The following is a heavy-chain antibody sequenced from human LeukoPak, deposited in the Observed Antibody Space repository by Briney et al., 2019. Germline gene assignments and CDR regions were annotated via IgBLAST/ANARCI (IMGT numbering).Heavy chain of an antibody. D-gene: IGHD2-8*02. CDR3: ARGVVYAGPRVFYYYYMDV. CDR2: IYTSGST. V-gene: IGHV4-4*07. J-gene: IGHJ6*03. CDR1: GGSISSYY. Sequence: PSETLSLTCTVSGGSISSYYWSRIRQPAGKGLEWIGRIYTSGSTNYNPSLKSRVTMSVDTSKNQFSLKLSSVTAADTAVYYCARGVVYAGPRVFYYYYMDVWGKGTTVTVSS.